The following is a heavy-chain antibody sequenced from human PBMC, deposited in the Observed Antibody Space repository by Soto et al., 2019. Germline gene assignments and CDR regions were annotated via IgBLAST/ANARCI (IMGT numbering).Heavy chain of an antibody. CDR1: GGSISSGGYS. Sequence: SETLSLTCAVSGGSISSGGYSWSWIRQPPGKGLEWIGYIYHSGSTYYNPSLKSRVTISVDRSKNQFSLKLSSVTAADTAVYYCARVSGSGGSYYQGPFDYWGQGTLVTVSS. D-gene: IGHD1-26*01. CDR3: ARVSGSGGSYYQGPFDY. CDR2: IYHSGST. V-gene: IGHV4-30-2*01. J-gene: IGHJ4*02.